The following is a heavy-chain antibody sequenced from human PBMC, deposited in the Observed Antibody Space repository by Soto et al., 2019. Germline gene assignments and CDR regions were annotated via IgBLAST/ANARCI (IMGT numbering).Heavy chain of an antibody. CDR1: GFTFSSYA. CDR3: AKGRGQNWNFDS. D-gene: IGHD1-1*01. Sequence: EVQLLESGGGSVQTGVSLRLSCAASGFTFSSYAMHWVRRPPGKGLEWVSSISGSGGTAYYAESVKGRFSISRDSLVNTLYLQMNSLRAEDTAVYYCAKGRGQNWNFDSWGQGTLVTVSP. J-gene: IGHJ5*01. V-gene: IGHV3-23*01. CDR2: ISGSGGTA.